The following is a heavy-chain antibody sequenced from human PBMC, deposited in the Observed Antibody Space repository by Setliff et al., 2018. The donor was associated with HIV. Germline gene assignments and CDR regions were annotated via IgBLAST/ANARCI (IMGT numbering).Heavy chain of an antibody. Sequence: GGSRTLSCAASRSDFNNYWMCWVRQAPGKGLGWVANIGQDGSEKNYVDSVKVRFTISRDNAKNMLYLQMNSPSADDTAVYYCVRGSGYYYFDNWGQGALVTVSS. CDR3: VRGSGYYYFDN. J-gene: IGHJ4*02. CDR2: IGQDGSEK. CDR1: RSDFNNYW. D-gene: IGHD3-22*01. V-gene: IGHV3-7*01.